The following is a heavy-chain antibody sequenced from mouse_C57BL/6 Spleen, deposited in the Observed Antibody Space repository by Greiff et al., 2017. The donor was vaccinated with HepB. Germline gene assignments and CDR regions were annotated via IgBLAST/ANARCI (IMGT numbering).Heavy chain of an antibody. CDR1: GYTFTSYW. Sequence: VQLQQSGAELVRPGSSVKLSCKASGYTFTSYWMDWVKQRPGQGLEWIGNIYPSDSETHYNQKFKDKATLTVDKSSSTAYMQLSSLTSEDSAVYYCARLGRPYYYAMDYWGQGTSVTVSS. CDR3: ARLGRPYYYAMDY. CDR2: IYPSDSET. V-gene: IGHV1-61*01. J-gene: IGHJ4*01. D-gene: IGHD4-1*01.